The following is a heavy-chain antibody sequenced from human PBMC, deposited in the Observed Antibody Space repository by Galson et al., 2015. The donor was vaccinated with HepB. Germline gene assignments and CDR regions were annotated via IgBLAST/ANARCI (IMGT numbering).Heavy chain of an antibody. Sequence: SLRLSCAASGFTFSSYWMAWVRQAPGKGLEWVANINQGGGEKYYVDSVKGRFTISRDNAKNSLYPQMNSLRAEDTAVYYCARDQLLVPAAMFDYWGHGTLVTVSS. CDR1: GFTFSSYW. D-gene: IGHD2-2*01. CDR2: INQGGGEK. V-gene: IGHV3-7*03. J-gene: IGHJ4*01. CDR3: ARDQLLVPAAMFDY.